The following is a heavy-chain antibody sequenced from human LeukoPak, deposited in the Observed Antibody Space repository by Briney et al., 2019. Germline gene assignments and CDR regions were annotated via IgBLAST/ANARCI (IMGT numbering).Heavy chain of an antibody. D-gene: IGHD5-24*01. CDR1: GYTFTSYW. Sequence: GESLQISCKGTGYTFTSYWIGWVRQLPGKGLEWMGIIYPGDSVTRYSPSFQGQVTISADKSISTAYLQWSSLKASDTAMYYCAIQGDGYNLNFDDWGQGTLVTVSS. J-gene: IGHJ4*02. V-gene: IGHV5-51*01. CDR2: IYPGDSVT. CDR3: AIQGDGYNLNFDD.